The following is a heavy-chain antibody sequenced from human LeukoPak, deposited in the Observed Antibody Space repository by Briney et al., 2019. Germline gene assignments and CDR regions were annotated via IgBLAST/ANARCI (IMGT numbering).Heavy chain of an antibody. Sequence: GGSLRLSCAASGFTFSSYAMSWVRQAPGKGLEWVSAISGSGGSTYYADSVKGRFTISRDNSKNTLYPQMNSLRAEDTAVYYCAKGSSIRYYYDSSGYYSDYWGQGTLVTVSS. J-gene: IGHJ4*02. D-gene: IGHD3-22*01. CDR3: AKGSSIRYYYDSSGYYSDY. CDR2: ISGSGGST. V-gene: IGHV3-23*01. CDR1: GFTFSSYA.